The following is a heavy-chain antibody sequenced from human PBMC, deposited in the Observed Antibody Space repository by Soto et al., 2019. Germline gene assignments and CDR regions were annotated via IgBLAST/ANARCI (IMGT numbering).Heavy chain of an antibody. D-gene: IGHD6-13*01. Sequence: QVQLVQSGAEVKKPGASVKVSCKASGYTFTSYGISWVRQAPGQGLEWMGWISAYNGNTNYAQKLQGRVTMTTDTSTSTAYMELRSLRADDTAVYYCSRDPAAAGTDYYYYGMDVWGQGTTVTVSS. V-gene: IGHV1-18*04. J-gene: IGHJ6*02. CDR1: GYTFTSYG. CDR2: ISAYNGNT. CDR3: SRDPAAAGTDYYYYGMDV.